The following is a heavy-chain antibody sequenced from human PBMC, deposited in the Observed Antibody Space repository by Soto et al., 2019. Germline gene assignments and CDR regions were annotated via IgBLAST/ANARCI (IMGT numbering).Heavy chain of an antibody. Sequence: EVHLVESGGGLVQPGRSLKLSCVASGFTFDDYAMYWVRQAPGKGPEWVSGISWSGTNIAYADSVKGRFTISRDNAKNTLYLQMKSLRADDTALYYCAKGGSAALISAAGTGHWFDHWGQGSLVAVSS. CDR3: AKGGSAALISAAGTGHWFDH. D-gene: IGHD6-13*01. CDR1: GFTFDDYA. CDR2: ISWSGTNI. V-gene: IGHV3-9*01. J-gene: IGHJ5*02.